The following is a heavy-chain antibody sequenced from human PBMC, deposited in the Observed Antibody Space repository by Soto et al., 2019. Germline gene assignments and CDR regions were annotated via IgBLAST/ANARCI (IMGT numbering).Heavy chain of an antibody. D-gene: IGHD2-2*02. CDR1: GYTFTSYA. CDR3: ARGYCSSTSCYTPYYYYGMDV. Sequence: SGKVSCKASGYTFTSYAMHWVRQAPGQRLEWMGWINAGNGNTKYSQKFQGRVTITRDTSASTAYMELSSLRSEDTAVYYCARGYCSSTSCYTPYYYYGMDVWGQGTTVTVSS. V-gene: IGHV1-3*01. J-gene: IGHJ6*02. CDR2: INAGNGNT.